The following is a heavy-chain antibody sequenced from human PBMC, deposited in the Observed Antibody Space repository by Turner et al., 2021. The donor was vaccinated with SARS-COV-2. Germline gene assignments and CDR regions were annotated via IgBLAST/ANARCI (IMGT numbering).Heavy chain of an antibody. CDR1: GYTLTELS. Sequence: QVQLVQSGDEVKKPGASVKVSCTVSGYTLTELSMHWVRQAPGKGLEWMGGFDPEDGETIYAQKFQGRVTMTEDTSTYTAYMELSSLRSEDTAVYYCATGVAVAGTPSDYYYYYGMDVWGQGTTVTVSS. CDR2: FDPEDGET. V-gene: IGHV1-24*01. D-gene: IGHD6-19*01. J-gene: IGHJ6*02. CDR3: ATGVAVAGTPSDYYYYYGMDV.